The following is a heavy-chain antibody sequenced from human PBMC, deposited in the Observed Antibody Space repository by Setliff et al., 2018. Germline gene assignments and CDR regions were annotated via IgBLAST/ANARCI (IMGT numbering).Heavy chain of an antibody. V-gene: IGHV4-39*07. CDR2: MCYSGSN. CDR3: ARSYHLVLTNWFDA. CDR1: GDSINRSGYY. J-gene: IGHJ5*01. Sequence: PSETLSLTCNVSGDSINRSGYYWGWIRQPPGKGLEWIGSMCYSGSNDYNPSLKSRVTISLDTSKNQFSLRLTSVTAADTAVYYCARSYHLVLTNWFDAWGHGTLVTVSS. D-gene: IGHD1-26*01.